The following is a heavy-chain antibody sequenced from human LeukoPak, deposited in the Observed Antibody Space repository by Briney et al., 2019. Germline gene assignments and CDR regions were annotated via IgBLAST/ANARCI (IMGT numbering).Heavy chain of an antibody. J-gene: IGHJ6*02. CDR3: ARLRYCSGGSCYYYGMDV. CDR2: IYYSGST. CDR1: GGSISSSSYY. Sequence: SETLSLTCTVSGGSISSSSYYWSWIRQPPGKGLEWIGSIYYSGSTYYNPSLKSRVTISVDTSKNQFSLKLSSVTAADTAVYYCARLRYCSGGSCYYYGMDVWGQGTTVTVSS. V-gene: IGHV4-39*01. D-gene: IGHD2-15*01.